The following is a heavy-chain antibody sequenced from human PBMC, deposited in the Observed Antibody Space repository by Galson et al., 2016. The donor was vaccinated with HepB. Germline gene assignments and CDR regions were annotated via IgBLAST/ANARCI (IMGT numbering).Heavy chain of an antibody. J-gene: IGHJ4*02. D-gene: IGHD1-14*01. CDR1: GYTFNTYN. V-gene: IGHV1-46*02. CDR3: ARELDHSFYFDY. CDR2: IKPSGGNT. Sequence: SVKVSCKASGYTFNTYNMHWVRQAPGQGLEWMGIIKPSGGNTIYAQKFQDRITMTRDTSTSTVYIELISLGSEETAVYYCARELDHSFYFDYWGQGTLLTVSS.